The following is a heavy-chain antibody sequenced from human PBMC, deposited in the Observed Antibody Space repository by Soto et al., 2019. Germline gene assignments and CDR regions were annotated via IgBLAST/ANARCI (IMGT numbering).Heavy chain of an antibody. Sequence: PSETLSLTSTVSGGSSISSSYYWGWIRQTPGKGLEWIGSIYYRGSTYYNPSVKSRVTISVDTSKNQFSLKLGSVTAADTAVYYCARTGYSSSWYPRDEYYYYGMDVWGQGTTVTVSS. D-gene: IGHD6-13*01. J-gene: IGHJ6*02. CDR2: IYYRGST. CDR3: ARTGYSSSWYPRDEYYYYGMDV. V-gene: IGHV4-39*01. CDR1: GGSSISSSYY.